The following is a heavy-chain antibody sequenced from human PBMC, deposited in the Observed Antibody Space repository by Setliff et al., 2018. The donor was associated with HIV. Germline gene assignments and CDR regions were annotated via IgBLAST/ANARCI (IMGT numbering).Heavy chain of an antibody. CDR1: GYTFTGYY. Sequence: GALVKVSCKASGYTFTGYYINWVRRAPGQGLEWMGRINPNSGDTNYTQSFQGRVTMTRSRSINTAYLELSSLKSDATAVYYCARRLNYYGSGNYPGAFDIWGQGTMVTVSS. CDR2: INPNSGDT. D-gene: IGHD3-10*01. CDR3: ARRLNYYGSGNYPGAFDI. J-gene: IGHJ3*02. V-gene: IGHV1-2*06.